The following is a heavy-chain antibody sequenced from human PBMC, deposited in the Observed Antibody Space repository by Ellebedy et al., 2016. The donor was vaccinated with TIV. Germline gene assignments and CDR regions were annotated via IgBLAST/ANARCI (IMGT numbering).Heavy chain of an antibody. Sequence: ASVKVSCXASGYTFTSYDINWVRQATGQGLEWMGWMNPNSGNTGYAQKFQGRVTMTRNTSISTAYMELSSLRSEDTAVYYCARRPIGTGWYDYWGQGTLVTVSS. CDR1: GYTFTSYD. CDR2: MNPNSGNT. CDR3: ARRPIGTGWYDY. D-gene: IGHD6-19*01. J-gene: IGHJ4*02. V-gene: IGHV1-8*01.